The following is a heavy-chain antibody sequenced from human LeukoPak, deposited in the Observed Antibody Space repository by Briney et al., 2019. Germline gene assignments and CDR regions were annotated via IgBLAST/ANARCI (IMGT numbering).Heavy chain of an antibody. CDR1: GFTFNTYA. J-gene: IGHJ4*02. Sequence: GRSLRLSCAASGFTFNTYAMHWVRQAPGKGLEWVALISYDGSNKYYADSVKGRFTISRDNSKNTLYLQMNSLRAEDTAVYYCASDKPSNSGSYRFDYWGQGTLVTVSS. D-gene: IGHD1-26*01. CDR2: ISYDGSNK. V-gene: IGHV3-30-3*01. CDR3: ASDKPSNSGSYRFDY.